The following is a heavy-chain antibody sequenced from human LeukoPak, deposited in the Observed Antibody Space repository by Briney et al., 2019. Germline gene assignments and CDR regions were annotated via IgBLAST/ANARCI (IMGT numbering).Heavy chain of an antibody. CDR3: ARVRGSYWRYFQH. V-gene: IGHV1-18*01. J-gene: IGHJ1*01. D-gene: IGHD1-26*01. Sequence: ASVRVSCKASGYTFTSYGISWVRQAPRQGLEWMGWISAYNGNTNYAQQLQGRVTMTTDTSTSTAYTELRSLRSDDTAVYYCARVRGSYWRYFQHWGQGTLVTVSS. CDR1: GYTFTSYG. CDR2: ISAYNGNT.